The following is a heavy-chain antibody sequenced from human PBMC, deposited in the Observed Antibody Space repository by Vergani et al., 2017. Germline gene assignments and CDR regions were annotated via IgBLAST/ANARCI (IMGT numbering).Heavy chain of an antibody. Sequence: QVQLVQSGAEVKKPGASVKVSCKASGYTFTSYAMHWVRQAPGQRVAWMGWINAGNGNTKYSQKFQGRVTITRDTSASTAYLELSSLRSGDTALYYCARGGGQWLSTFDYWGQGTLVTVSS. V-gene: IGHV1-3*01. D-gene: IGHD6-19*01. J-gene: IGHJ4*02. CDR3: ARGGGQWLSTFDY. CDR1: GYTFTSYA. CDR2: INAGNGNT.